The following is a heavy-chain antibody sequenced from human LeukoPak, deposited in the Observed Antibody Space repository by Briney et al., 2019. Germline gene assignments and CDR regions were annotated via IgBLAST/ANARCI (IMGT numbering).Heavy chain of an antibody. CDR1: GFTFSSYA. J-gene: IGHJ4*02. CDR2: TSNSGGST. D-gene: IGHD3-22*01. V-gene: IGHV3-23*01. CDR3: ATESYYDSSGYYFDY. Sequence: PGGSLRLSCAASGFTFSSYAMSWVRQAPGKGLEWVSGTSNSGGSTYYADSVKGRFTISRDNSKNTLYLQMNSLRAEDTAVYYCATESYYDSSGYYFDYWGQGTLVTVSS.